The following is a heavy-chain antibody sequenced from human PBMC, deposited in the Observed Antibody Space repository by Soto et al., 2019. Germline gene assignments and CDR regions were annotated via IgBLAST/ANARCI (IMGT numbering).Heavy chain of an antibody. CDR3: ARDARDQWLRPLTDV. CDR2: IYYSGST. J-gene: IGHJ6*02. D-gene: IGHD5-12*01. V-gene: IGHV4-31*03. CDR1: GGSISSGGYY. Sequence: QVQLQESGPGLVKPSQTLSLTCTVSGGSISSGGYYWSWIRQHPGKGLEWIGYIYYSGSTYYNPSLKSRVTISVDTSKNQFSLKLSSVTAADTAVYYCARDARDQWLRPLTDVWGQGTTVTVSS.